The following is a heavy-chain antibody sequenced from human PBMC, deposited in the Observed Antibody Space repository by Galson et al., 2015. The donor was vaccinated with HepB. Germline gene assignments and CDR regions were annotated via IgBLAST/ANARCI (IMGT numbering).Heavy chain of an antibody. D-gene: IGHD3-10*01. V-gene: IGHV7-4-1*02. CDR1: GYIFNNYP. CDR3: ARTPYYGSGSYNNAWFDP. CDR2: INTNTGNP. Sequence: SVKVSCKASGYIFNNYPMNWVRQAPGQGLEWMGWINTNTGNPTYAQGFTGRFVFSLDTSVSTAYLQISSLKAEDTAVYYCARTPYYGSGSYNNAWFDPRGQGTLVTVSS. J-gene: IGHJ5*02.